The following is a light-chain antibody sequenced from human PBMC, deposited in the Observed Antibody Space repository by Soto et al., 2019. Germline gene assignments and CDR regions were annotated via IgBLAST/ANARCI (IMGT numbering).Light chain of an antibody. V-gene: IGKV3-20*01. CDR2: GAS. Sequence: EIVLTQSPGTLSLSPGDRATLSCRASQSVTSTYFAWYQQKPGQAPRLLIYGASRRAIGIPDRFSGSGSGTVFTLTISRLEPEDFAVYYCQQYGSSLYTFGQGTKVEIK. CDR1: QSVTSTY. CDR3: QQYGSSLYT. J-gene: IGKJ2*01.